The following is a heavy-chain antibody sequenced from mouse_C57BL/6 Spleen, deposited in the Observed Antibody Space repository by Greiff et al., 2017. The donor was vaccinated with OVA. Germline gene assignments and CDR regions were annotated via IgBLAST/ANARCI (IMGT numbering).Heavy chain of an antibody. J-gene: IGHJ2*01. CDR3: ARVQLRLRYFDY. CDR1: GYTFTSYW. D-gene: IGHD3-2*02. CDR2: IYPGSGST. Sequence: QVQLQQPGAELVKPGASVKMSCKASGYTFTSYWITWVKQRPGQGLEWIGDIYPGSGSTNYNEKFKSKATLTVDTSSSTAYMQLSSLTSEYSAVYYCARVQLRLRYFDYWGQGTTLTVSS. V-gene: IGHV1-55*01.